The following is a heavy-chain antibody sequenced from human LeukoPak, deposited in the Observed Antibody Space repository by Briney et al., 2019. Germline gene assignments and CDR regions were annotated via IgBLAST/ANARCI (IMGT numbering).Heavy chain of an antibody. CDR3: AKRGVVIRVILVGFHKEAYYFDS. CDR1: GITLSNYG. Sequence: HSGGSLRLSCAVSGITLSNYGMSWVRQAPGKGLEWVAGISDSGGRTKYADSVKGRFTISRDNAKNTLYLQMKSLRAEDTAVYFCAKRGVVIRVILVGFHKEAYYFDSWGQGALVTVSS. CDR2: ISDSGGRT. D-gene: IGHD3-22*01. J-gene: IGHJ4*02. V-gene: IGHV3-23*01.